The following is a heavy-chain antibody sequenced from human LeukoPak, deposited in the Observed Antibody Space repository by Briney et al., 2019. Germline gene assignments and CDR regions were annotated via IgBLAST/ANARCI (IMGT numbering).Heavy chain of an antibody. CDR1: GFTFSSYE. CDR3: ARDESSQMGFDP. V-gene: IGHV3-21*05. CDR2: ISSSSSYT. Sequence: GGSLRLSCAASGFTFSSYEMNWVRQAPGKGLEWVSYISSSSSYTNYADSVKGRFTISRDNAKNSLYLQMNSLRAEDTAVYYCARDESSQMGFDPWGQGTLVTVSS. J-gene: IGHJ5*02. D-gene: IGHD2-8*01.